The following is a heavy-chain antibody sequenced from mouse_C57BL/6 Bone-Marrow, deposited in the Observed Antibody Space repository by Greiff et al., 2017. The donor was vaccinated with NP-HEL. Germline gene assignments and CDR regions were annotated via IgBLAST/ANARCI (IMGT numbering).Heavy chain of an antibody. CDR1: GYTFTSYW. CDR3: ARGSHSFSDY. D-gene: IGHD1-2*01. Sequence: QVQLQQPGAELVRPGSSVKLSCKASGYTFTSYWMDWVKQRPGQGLEWIGNIYPSDSETHYNQKFKDKATLTVDKSSSTAYMQLSSLTSEDSAVYYCARGSHSFSDYWGQGTSVTVSS. J-gene: IGHJ4*01. V-gene: IGHV1-61*01. CDR2: IYPSDSET.